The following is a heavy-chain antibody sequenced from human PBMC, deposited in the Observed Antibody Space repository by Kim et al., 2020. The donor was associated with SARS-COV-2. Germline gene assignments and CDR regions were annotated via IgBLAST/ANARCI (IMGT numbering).Heavy chain of an antibody. J-gene: IGHJ4*02. V-gene: IGHV1-46*01. D-gene: IGHD3-22*01. CDR3: ARDERRRLTYYYDSSGYSPTYFDY. CDR1: GYTFTSYY. Sequence: ASVKVSCKASGYTFTSYYMHWVRQAPGQGLEWMGIINPSGGSTSYAQKFQGRVTMTRDTSTSTVYMELSSLRSEDTAVYYCARDERRRLTYYYDSSGYSPTYFDYWGQGTLVTVSS. CDR2: INPSGGST.